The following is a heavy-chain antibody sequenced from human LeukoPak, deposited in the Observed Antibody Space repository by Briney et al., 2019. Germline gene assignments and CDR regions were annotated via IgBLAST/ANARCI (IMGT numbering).Heavy chain of an antibody. CDR3: ARTRYYYNSRSYGAPYYFDY. CDR2: IYYSGST. D-gene: IGHD3-10*01. V-gene: IGHV4-59*01. Sequence: PSETLSFTCTVSGDSISSYYWSWIRQPPGKGLEWIGYIYYSGSTNYNPSLKSRVTISVDTSKNQFSLKLSSVTAADTAVYYCARTRYYYNSRSYGAPYYFDYWGQGTLVTVSS. CDR1: GDSISSYY. J-gene: IGHJ4*02.